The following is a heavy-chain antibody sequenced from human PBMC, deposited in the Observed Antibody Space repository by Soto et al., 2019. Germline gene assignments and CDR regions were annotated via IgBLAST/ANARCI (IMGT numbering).Heavy chain of an antibody. Sequence: QVQLVQSGAEVKKPGSSVKVSCKASGGTFSSYAISWVRQAPGQGLEWMGGIIPIFGTANYAQKFQGRVTITADEPTSRAYMERSSLSSEGRAVYYGARDSPSSTFFDPWVQGTLVTVSS. CDR3: ARDSPSSTFFDP. J-gene: IGHJ5*02. D-gene: IGHD2-2*01. CDR1: GGTFSSYA. V-gene: IGHV1-69*01. CDR2: IIPIFGTA.